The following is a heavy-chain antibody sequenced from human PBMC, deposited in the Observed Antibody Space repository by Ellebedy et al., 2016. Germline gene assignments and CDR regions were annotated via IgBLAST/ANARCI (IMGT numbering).Heavy chain of an antibody. Sequence: SETLSLXXAVYGGAFSGYYWSWIRQPPGKGLEWIGEINHSGSTNYNPSLKSRVTISVDTSKNQFSLKLSSVTAADTAVYYCARDSFRYCSSTSCRSFDYWGQGTLVTVSS. CDR2: INHSGST. CDR3: ARDSFRYCSSTSCRSFDY. D-gene: IGHD2-2*01. V-gene: IGHV4-34*01. CDR1: GGAFSGYY. J-gene: IGHJ4*02.